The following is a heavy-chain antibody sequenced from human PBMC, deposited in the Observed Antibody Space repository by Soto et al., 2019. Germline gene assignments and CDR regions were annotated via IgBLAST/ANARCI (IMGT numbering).Heavy chain of an antibody. Sequence: SQTLSLTCAISGDSVSSNSAAWNWIRQSPSRGLEWLGRTYYRSKWYNDYAVSVKSRITINPDTSKNQFSLQLNSVTPEDTALYYCARAQYSSSSRYYYYMDVWGKGTTVTVSS. D-gene: IGHD6-6*01. CDR1: GDSVSSNSAA. CDR3: ARAQYSSSSRYYYYMDV. V-gene: IGHV6-1*01. CDR2: TYYRSKWYN. J-gene: IGHJ6*03.